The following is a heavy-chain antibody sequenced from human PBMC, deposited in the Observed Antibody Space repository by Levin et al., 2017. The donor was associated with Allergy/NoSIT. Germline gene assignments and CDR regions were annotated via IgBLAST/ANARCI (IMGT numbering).Heavy chain of an antibody. V-gene: IGHV1-18*01. Sequence: ASVKVSCKASGYTFTSYGISWVRQAPGQGLEWMGWISAYNGNTNYAQKLQGRVTMTTDTSTSTAYMELRSLRSDDTAVYYCARRGYYYDSSGYYAFDYWGQGTLVTVSS. J-gene: IGHJ4*02. CDR3: ARRGYYYDSSGYYAFDY. CDR1: GYTFTSYG. CDR2: ISAYNGNT. D-gene: IGHD3-22*01.